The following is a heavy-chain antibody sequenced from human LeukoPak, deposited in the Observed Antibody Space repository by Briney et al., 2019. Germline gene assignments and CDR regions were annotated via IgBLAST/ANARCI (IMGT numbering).Heavy chain of an antibody. V-gene: IGHV1-69*01. CDR1: GGTFSSYA. D-gene: IGHD2-21*02. J-gene: IGHJ6*02. CDR3: ARVGSCDSGGDCYFGSYYYYYYGMDV. Sequence: GAPVKVSCKASGGTFSSYAISWVRQAPGQGLEWMGGIIPIFGTANYAQKFQGRVTITADESTSTAYMELSSLRSEDTAVYYCARVGSCDSGGDCYFGSYYYYYYGMDVWGQGTTVTVSS. CDR2: IIPIFGTA.